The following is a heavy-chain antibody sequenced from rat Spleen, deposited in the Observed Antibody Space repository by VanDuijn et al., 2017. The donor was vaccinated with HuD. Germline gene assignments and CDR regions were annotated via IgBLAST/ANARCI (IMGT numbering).Heavy chain of an antibody. V-gene: IGHV5-7*01. CDR3: AVAGYGY. D-gene: IGHD4-3*01. Sequence: EVQLVESGGGLVQPGRSLKISCAASGFIFSDYHLAWVRQAPTKGLEWVATISYDGSSTYYRDSVRGRFTISRDNAENTAYLQMNSLWSEDTATYYCAVAGYGYWGQGVVVTVSS. CDR2: ISYDGSST. CDR1: GFIFSDYH. J-gene: IGHJ2*01.